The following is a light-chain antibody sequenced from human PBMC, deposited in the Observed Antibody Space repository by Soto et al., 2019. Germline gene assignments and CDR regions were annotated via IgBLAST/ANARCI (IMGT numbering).Light chain of an antibody. CDR3: QVWDSSSDHPGVV. V-gene: IGLV3-21*04. CDR2: YDS. CDR1: NIGSKS. J-gene: IGLJ2*01. Sequence: SYELTQPPSVSVAPGKTARITCGGNNIGSKSVHWYQQKPGQAPVLVIYYDSDRPSGIPERFSGSNSGNTATLTISRVEAGDEADYYCQVWDSSSDHPGVVFGGGTQLPS.